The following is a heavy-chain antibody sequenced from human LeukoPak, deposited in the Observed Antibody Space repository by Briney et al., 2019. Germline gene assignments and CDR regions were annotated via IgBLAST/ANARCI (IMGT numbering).Heavy chain of an antibody. CDR1: GGSFTIYQ. D-gene: IGHD4/OR15-4a*01. Sequence: SETLSLTCAVSGGSFTIYQWSWIRQSHGKGLEWIGDINRSGSTDYNPALRSRVFISMDTSKNQFSLQLSSVTAADTAVYYCARGGAADYWGQGTLVTVSS. CDR3: ARGGAADY. CDR2: INRSGST. V-gene: IGHV4-34*01. J-gene: IGHJ4*02.